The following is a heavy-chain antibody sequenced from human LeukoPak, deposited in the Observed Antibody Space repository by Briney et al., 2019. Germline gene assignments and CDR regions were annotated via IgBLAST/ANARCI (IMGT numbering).Heavy chain of an antibody. CDR3: TGGWFGES. D-gene: IGHD3-10*01. V-gene: IGHV3-49*04. Sequence: PGGSLRLSCTASGFTFTDHLMSWVRQAPGKGLEWVGFVKTKASGGTAEYAASVTGRFTISRDVSKSIAYLQMNSLKNEDTAFYYCTGGWFGESWGQGTLVTVSS. CDR1: GFTFTDHL. CDR2: VKTKASGGTA. J-gene: IGHJ5*02.